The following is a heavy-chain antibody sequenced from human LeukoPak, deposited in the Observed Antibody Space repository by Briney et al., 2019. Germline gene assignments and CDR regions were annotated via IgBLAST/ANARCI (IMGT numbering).Heavy chain of an antibody. CDR3: ARGELFDY. CDR1: GFTFSRYA. D-gene: IGHD1-7*01. Sequence: GGSLRLSCAASGFTFSRYAMSWVRQAPGKGLEWVSGISAGGGSTYYADSVKGRFTISRDNSKNMLYLQMNSLRAEDTAVYYCARGELFDYWGQGTLVTVSS. CDR2: ISAGGGST. J-gene: IGHJ4*02. V-gene: IGHV3-23*01.